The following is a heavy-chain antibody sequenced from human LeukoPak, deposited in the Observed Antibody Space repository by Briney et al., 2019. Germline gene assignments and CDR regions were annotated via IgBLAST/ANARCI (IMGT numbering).Heavy chain of an antibody. Sequence: NPSETLSLTCTVSDGSISSSSYYWGWVRQPPGKGLEWLVIIYYSGSTYYNPSLKSRVTISVDTSKNQFSLKLSSVTAADTAVYYCARHTSYYYGSGCRNYYYYMDVRGKGTTGTVSS. CDR2: IYYSGST. D-gene: IGHD3-10*01. J-gene: IGHJ6*03. CDR3: ARHTSYYYGSGCRNYYYYMDV. V-gene: IGHV4-39*01. CDR1: DGSISSSSYY.